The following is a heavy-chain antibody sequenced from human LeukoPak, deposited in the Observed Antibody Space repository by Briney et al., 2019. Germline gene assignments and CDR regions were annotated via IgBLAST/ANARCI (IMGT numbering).Heavy chain of an antibody. CDR1: GFIFDDYG. J-gene: IGHJ6*03. Sequence: GGSLTLSCAASGFIFDDYGMTWVRQAAGKGLEWVCGINWKGGSTGYADSVRGRFTISRDNAKNALYLQMNSLRAEDTAVYYCARVPGGNSSYYYMDVWGKGTTVTVSS. CDR2: INWKGGST. CDR3: ARVPGGNSSYYYMDV. V-gene: IGHV3-20*04. D-gene: IGHD2-15*01.